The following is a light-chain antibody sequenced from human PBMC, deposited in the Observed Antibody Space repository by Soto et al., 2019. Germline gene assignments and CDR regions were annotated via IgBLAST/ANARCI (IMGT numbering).Light chain of an antibody. V-gene: IGLV1-44*01. J-gene: IGLJ2*01. CDR3: AAWDDSLNGAL. CDR2: SNN. CDR1: SSNIGSNS. Sequence: QLVLTQPPSASETPGQRVTISCSGSSSNIGSNSVNWYKQLPGTAPKLLIHSNNQRPSGVPDRFSGSKSGTSASLAISGLQSEDEADYYCAAWDDSLNGALFGGGTQLTVL.